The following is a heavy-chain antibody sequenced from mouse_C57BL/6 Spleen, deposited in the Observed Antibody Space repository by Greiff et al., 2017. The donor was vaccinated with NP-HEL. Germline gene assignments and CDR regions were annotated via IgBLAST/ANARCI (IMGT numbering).Heavy chain of an antibody. CDR2: IWSGGST. V-gene: IGHV2-2*01. Sequence: VQLQQSGPGLVQPSQSLSITCTVSGFSLTSYGVHWVRQSPGKGLEWLGVIWSGGSTDYNAAFISSLSISKDNSKSQVFFKMNSLQADDTAIYYCARKGDYDGFAYWGQGTLVTVSA. CDR1: GFSLTSYG. CDR3: ARKGDYDGFAY. J-gene: IGHJ3*01. D-gene: IGHD2-4*01.